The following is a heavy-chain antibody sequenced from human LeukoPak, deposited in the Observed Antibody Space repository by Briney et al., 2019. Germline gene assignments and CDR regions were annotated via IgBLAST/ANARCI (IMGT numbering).Heavy chain of an antibody. D-gene: IGHD6-6*01. CDR1: GFTFSSYA. CDR2: ISYDGSNK. V-gene: IGHV3-30*18. CDR3: AKLTSIAARAPDY. J-gene: IGHJ4*02. Sequence: HPGGSLRLSCAASGFTFSSYAVHWVRQAPGKGLEWVAVISYDGSNKYYADSVKGRFTISRDNSKNTLYLQMNSLRAEDTAVYYCAKLTSIAARAPDYWGQGTLVTVSS.